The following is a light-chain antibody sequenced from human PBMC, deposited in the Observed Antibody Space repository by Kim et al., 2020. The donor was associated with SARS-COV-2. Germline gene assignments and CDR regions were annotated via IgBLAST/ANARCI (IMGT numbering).Light chain of an antibody. Sequence: QSVLTQPPSVSAAPGQRVTISCSGSSTNIGSNYVSWYHQYPGTVSKLLIYDNNTPLSGIPDPFSGSKSGTSTTLCITGLQTGDEAYYYCGTCDKSLSAGVFGRGTQLTVL. CDR3: GTCDKSLSAGV. V-gene: IGLV1-51*01. J-gene: IGLJ3*02. CDR1: STNIGSNY. CDR2: DNN.